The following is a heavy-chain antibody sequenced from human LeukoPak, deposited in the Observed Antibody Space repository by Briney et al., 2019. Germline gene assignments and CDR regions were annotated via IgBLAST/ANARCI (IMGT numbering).Heavy chain of an antibody. CDR1: GFTFSSYA. CDR3: MKGGGSSWSWTDY. J-gene: IGHJ4*02. D-gene: IGHD6-13*01. Sequence: GGSLRLSCAASGFTFSSYAMSWVRQAPGKGLEWVSAISGSGGSTYYADSVKGRFTISRDNSKNTLYLQMNRLRAEDTAVYYCMKGGGSSWSWTDYWGQGTLVTVSS. V-gene: IGHV3-23*01. CDR2: ISGSGGST.